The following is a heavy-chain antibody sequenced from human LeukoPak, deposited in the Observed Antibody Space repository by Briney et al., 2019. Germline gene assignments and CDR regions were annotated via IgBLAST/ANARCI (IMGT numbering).Heavy chain of an antibody. D-gene: IGHD1-26*01. CDR1: GFKFDDFG. Sequence: PGGSLRLSCAASGFKFDDFGMSWVRQDPAKGLEWVSSINWDGGSTYYADSVKGRVTISRDNVENSLHLQMNSLRVEGTAVYYCVTGGSGTYYKWGQGTLVPVSS. J-gene: IGHJ4*02. CDR2: INWDGGST. V-gene: IGHV3-20*04. CDR3: VTGGSGTYYK.